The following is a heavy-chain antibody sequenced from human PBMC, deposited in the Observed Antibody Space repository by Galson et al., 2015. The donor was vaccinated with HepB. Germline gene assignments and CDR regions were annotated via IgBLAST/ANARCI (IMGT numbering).Heavy chain of an antibody. D-gene: IGHD3-3*01. Sequence: SVKVSCKASVYTFTTYDFNWVRQAPGQGLEWMGWIKTYNGNTNCAQKFQDRVTMTSDTSTNTAYMDVRRLRSDDTAVYYCARGSTIFGELYYYYMDVWGKGTTVTVSS. J-gene: IGHJ6*03. V-gene: IGHV1-18*01. CDR1: VYTFTTYD. CDR3: ARGSTIFGELYYYYMDV. CDR2: IKTYNGNT.